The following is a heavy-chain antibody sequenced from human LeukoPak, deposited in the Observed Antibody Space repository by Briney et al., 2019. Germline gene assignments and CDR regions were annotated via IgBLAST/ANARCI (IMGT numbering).Heavy chain of an antibody. Sequence: ASVKVSCKVSGDTVTEVSMHWVRQSLGKGLEWMGGFDPEDGETIYAQKFQGRVTMTEDTSTDTAYMELSSLRSEDTAVYYCATRYGSGSSDAFDIWGQGTMVTVSS. D-gene: IGHD3-10*01. CDR3: ATRYGSGSSDAFDI. CDR1: GDTVTEVS. CDR2: FDPEDGET. J-gene: IGHJ3*02. V-gene: IGHV1-24*01.